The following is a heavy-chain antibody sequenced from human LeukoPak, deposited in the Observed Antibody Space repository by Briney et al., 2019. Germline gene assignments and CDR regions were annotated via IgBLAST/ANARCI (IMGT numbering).Heavy chain of an antibody. CDR1: GGTFSSYA. CDR3: ARSLPRHYYDSSGYYLDY. Sequence: GASVKVSCKASGGTFSSYAINWVRQAPGQGLEWMGGITPMFGTAKYAQRFQGRVTITADESTSTAYMELSSLRSEDTAVYYCARSLPRHYYDSSGYYLDYWGQGTLVTVSS. CDR2: ITPMFGTA. D-gene: IGHD3-22*01. J-gene: IGHJ4*02. V-gene: IGHV1-69*13.